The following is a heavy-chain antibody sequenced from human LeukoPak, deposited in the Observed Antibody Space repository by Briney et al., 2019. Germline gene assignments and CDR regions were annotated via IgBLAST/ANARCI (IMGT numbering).Heavy chain of an antibody. J-gene: IGHJ6*03. CDR1: GFTFSSHW. V-gene: IGHV3-21*01. D-gene: IGHD2/OR15-2a*01. CDR3: ARREYYYYYMDV. CDR2: ISTMSSYI. Sequence: GGSLRLSCAASGFTFSSHWMSWVRQAPGKGLEWVSSISTMSSYIYYADSVKGRFTISRDNARNSLYLQMNSLRAEDTAVYYCARREYYYYYMDVWGKGTTVTISS.